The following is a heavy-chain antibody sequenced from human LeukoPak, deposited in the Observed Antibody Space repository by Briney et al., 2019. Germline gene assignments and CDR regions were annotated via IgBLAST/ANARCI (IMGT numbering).Heavy chain of an antibody. CDR1: GGSISSGGYS. V-gene: IGHV4-30-2*01. D-gene: IGHD3-9*01. J-gene: IGHJ4*02. CDR2: IYHSGST. Sequence: NSSETLSLTCAVSGGSISSGGYSWSWIRQPPGKGLEWIGYIYHSGSTYYNPSLKCRVTISVDRSKNQFSLKLSSVTAADTAVYYCARDGLLTGIDYWGQGTLATVSS. CDR3: ARDGLLTGIDY.